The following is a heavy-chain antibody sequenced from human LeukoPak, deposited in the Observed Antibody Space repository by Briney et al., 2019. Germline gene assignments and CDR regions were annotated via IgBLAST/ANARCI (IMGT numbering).Heavy chain of an antibody. J-gene: IGHJ4*02. CDR3: ARDRSGHYNAPFDS. V-gene: IGHV4-39*02. CDR2: VYHSGST. Sequence: SETLSLTCTVSGGSISSGSYYWGWIRQPPGKGLEWIASVYHSGSTYYNPSLKDRVTVSVDKSSNQFTLRLSSVTAADTAFYYCARDRSGHYNAPFDSWGQGILVTVSS. D-gene: IGHD3-3*01. CDR1: GGSISSGSYY.